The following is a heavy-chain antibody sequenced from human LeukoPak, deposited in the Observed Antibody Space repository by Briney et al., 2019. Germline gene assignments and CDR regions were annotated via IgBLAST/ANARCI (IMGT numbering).Heavy chain of an antibody. V-gene: IGHV1-8*02. CDR1: GYTFTGYY. J-gene: IGHJ4*02. CDR3: ARVLLDYYGSGSYQYYFDY. Sequence: ASVKVSCKASGYTFTGYYMHWVRQAPGQGLEWMGWINPNSGNTGYAQKFQGRVTMTRNTSISTAYMELSSLRSEDTAVHYCARVLLDYYGSGSYQYYFDYWGQGTLVTVSS. D-gene: IGHD3-10*01. CDR2: INPNSGNT.